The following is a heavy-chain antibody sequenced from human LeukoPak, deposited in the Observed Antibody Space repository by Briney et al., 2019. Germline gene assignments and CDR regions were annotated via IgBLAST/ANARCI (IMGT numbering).Heavy chain of an antibody. V-gene: IGHV4-59*01. CDR3: ARVRLITFGGAQYYFDY. J-gene: IGHJ4*02. D-gene: IGHD3-16*01. CDR2: IYYSGST. Sequence: SETLSLTCTVSGGSISSYYWSWIRQPPGKGPEWIGYIYYSGSTNYNPSLKSRVTISVDTSKNQFSLKLSSVTAADTAVYYCARVRLITFGGAQYYFDYWGQGTLVTVSS. CDR1: GGSISSYY.